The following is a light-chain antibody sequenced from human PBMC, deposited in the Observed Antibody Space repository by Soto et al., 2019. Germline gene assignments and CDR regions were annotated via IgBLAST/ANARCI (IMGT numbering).Light chain of an antibody. CDR3: STWDDTLDAYV. CDR2: NNN. Sequence: QSVLPQPPSASAPPGQRVTISCSGGSSNIGDNPVNWYQHLPGAAPTLLIYNNNQRPSGVPDRFSGSKSGASASLAISGLRSEDEADCYCSTWDDTLDAYVFGTGTKVTVL. J-gene: IGLJ1*01. V-gene: IGLV1-44*01. CDR1: SSNIGDNP.